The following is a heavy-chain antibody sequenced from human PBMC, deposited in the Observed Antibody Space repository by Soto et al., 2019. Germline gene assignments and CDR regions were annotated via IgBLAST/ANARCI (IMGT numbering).Heavy chain of an antibody. J-gene: IGHJ6*03. CDR2: IWYDGSNK. Sequence: QVQLVESGGGVVQPGRSLRLSCAASGFTFSSYGMHWVRQAPGKGLEWVAVIWYDGSNKYYADSVKGRFTISRDNSKNTLYLQMNSLRAEDTAVYYCARDGCTNGVCYTDYYYYYMDVWGKGTTVTVSS. V-gene: IGHV3-33*01. CDR3: ARDGCTNGVCYTDYYYYYMDV. D-gene: IGHD2-8*01. CDR1: GFTFSSYG.